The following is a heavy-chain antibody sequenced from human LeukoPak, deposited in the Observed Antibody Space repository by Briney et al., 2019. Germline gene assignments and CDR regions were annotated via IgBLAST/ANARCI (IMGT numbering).Heavy chain of an antibody. J-gene: IGHJ4*02. V-gene: IGHV3-48*04. Sequence: GGSLRLSCTASGFTFSIYSMNWVRQAPGRGLEWLSYIGSSGTTTYYADSVKGRFTISRDNAKNLLFLQMNSLRAEDTAVYYCARMNYVSTGWGAPFDNWGQGTLVTVSS. CDR1: GFTFSIYS. CDR2: IGSSGTTT. CDR3: ARMNYVSTGWGAPFDN. D-gene: IGHD1-7*01.